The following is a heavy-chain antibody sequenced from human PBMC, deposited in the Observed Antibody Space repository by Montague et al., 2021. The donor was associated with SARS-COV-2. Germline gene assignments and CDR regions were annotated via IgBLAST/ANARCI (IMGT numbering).Heavy chain of an antibody. V-gene: IGHV3-30*04. Sequence: SLRLSCAASGFTFSSYTMHWVRQAPGKGLEWVAVISYDGNNKYVDSVKGRFTIFRDISKNTLYLQMNSLRVEDTAVYYCARDGFPDSGGYSHFDYWGQGTLVTVSS. CDR2: ISYDGNNK. D-gene: IGHD3-22*01. CDR3: ARDGFPDSGGYSHFDY. CDR1: GFTFSSYT. J-gene: IGHJ4*02.